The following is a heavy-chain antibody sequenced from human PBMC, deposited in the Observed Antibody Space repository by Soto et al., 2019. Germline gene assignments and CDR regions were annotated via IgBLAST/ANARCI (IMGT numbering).Heavy chain of an antibody. J-gene: IGHJ1*01. Sequence: QLQLQESGPGLVKPSETLSLTCTVSGGTINSTSYYWGWIRQPPGKGLEWIGSIYYSGSTYYNPSLKXXVXLXXHTSKNQFSLKLSPVTAAATAVYYGARLTPTIIAVWGQGTLVTVSS. CDR1: GGTINSTSYY. CDR2: IYYSGST. V-gene: IGHV4-39*01. D-gene: IGHD2-2*01. CDR3: ARLTPTIIAV.